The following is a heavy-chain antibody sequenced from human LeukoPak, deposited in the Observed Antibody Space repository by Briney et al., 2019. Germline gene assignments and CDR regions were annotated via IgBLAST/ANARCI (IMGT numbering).Heavy chain of an antibody. CDR3: VRGGPSTWS. J-gene: IGHJ5*02. V-gene: IGHV3-74*01. CDR1: GFTFKLYW. CDR2: INDDGSDT. Sequence: GGSLRLSCAVSGFTFKLYWMHWVRQAPGKGPEWVSRINDDGSDTTYADSVKGRFTISRDDAKNMLFLQMNSLRAEDTAVYYCVRGGPSTWSWGQGTLVTVSS. D-gene: IGHD2-15*01.